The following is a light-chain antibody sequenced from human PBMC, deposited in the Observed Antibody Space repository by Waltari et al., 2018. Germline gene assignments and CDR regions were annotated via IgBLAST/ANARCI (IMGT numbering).Light chain of an antibody. CDR3: QQHYTTPWT. CDR1: QTVLHSANNKNY. V-gene: IGKV4-1*01. CDR2: WAS. Sequence: DIVMTQSPDSLAVSLGERATINCKSSQTVLHSANNKNYLTWYQHKPGQPPKLLISWASIRESGVPDRVTGSGSGTDFTLTISSLQAEDVAVYYCQQHYTTPWTFGQGTKVEIK. J-gene: IGKJ1*01.